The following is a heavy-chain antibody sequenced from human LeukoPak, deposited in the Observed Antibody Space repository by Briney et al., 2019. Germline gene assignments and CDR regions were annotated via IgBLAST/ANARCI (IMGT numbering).Heavy chain of an antibody. CDR1: GFTFRIYG. CDR2: ISHTSDTI. D-gene: IGHD5-24*01. Sequence: GGSLRVSCAASGFTFRIYGMDWVCQAPGKAPEWVSYISHTSDTIYYADSVKGRFTMSRDNARNSLFLQMDSLRAEDTAVYYCARATRNGYDYWGQGTLVTVSS. J-gene: IGHJ4*02. V-gene: IGHV3-48*04. CDR3: ARATRNGYDY.